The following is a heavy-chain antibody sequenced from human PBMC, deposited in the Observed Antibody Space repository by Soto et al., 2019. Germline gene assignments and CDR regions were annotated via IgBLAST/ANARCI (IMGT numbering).Heavy chain of an antibody. Sequence: GSLRLSCAASGFTVSSNYMSWVRQAPGKGLQWVSVIYSGGSKYYADSVKGRFTISRDNSKNTLYLQMNSLKAEDTAVYYCARYNSSGYYWPYYYYGMDVWGQGTTVTVSS. D-gene: IGHD3-22*01. CDR2: IYSGGSK. J-gene: IGHJ6*02. CDR1: GFTVSSNY. V-gene: IGHV3-53*01. CDR3: ARYNSSGYYWPYYYYGMDV.